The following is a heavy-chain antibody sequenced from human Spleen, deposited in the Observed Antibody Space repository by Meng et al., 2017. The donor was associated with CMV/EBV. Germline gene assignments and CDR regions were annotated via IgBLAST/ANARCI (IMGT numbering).Heavy chain of an antibody. V-gene: IGHV4-61*01. Sequence: SETLSPTCTVSGGSVSSGSYYWSWIRQPPGKGLEWIGYIYYSGSTNYNPSLKSRVTISVDTSKNQFSLKLSSVTAADTAVYYCARTGYQLLSIDYWGQGTLVTVSS. CDR1: GGSVSSGSYY. CDR3: ARTGYQLLSIDY. CDR2: IYYSGST. J-gene: IGHJ4*02. D-gene: IGHD2-2*01.